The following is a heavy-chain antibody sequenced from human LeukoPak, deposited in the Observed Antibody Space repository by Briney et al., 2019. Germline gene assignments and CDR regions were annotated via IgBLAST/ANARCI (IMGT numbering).Heavy chain of an antibody. CDR2: ISAYNGNT. V-gene: IGHV1-18*01. Sequence: ASVKVSCKASSYTFTSYGISWVRQAPGQGLEWMGWISAYNGNTNYARTLQGRVTMTSDTSTSTAYMELRSLRSDDTAVYYCARDGGYSYYFDYWGQGTLVTVSS. D-gene: IGHD5-18*01. J-gene: IGHJ4*02. CDR1: SYTFTSYG. CDR3: ARDGGYSYYFDY.